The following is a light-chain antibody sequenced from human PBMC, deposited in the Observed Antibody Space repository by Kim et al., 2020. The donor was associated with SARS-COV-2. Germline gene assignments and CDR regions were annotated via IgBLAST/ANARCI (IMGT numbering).Light chain of an antibody. J-gene: IGKJ2*01. CDR1: QNLDKW. CDR2: DAS. CDR3: QQYNTYWYS. Sequence: DIQMTQSPSTLSASLGSRVTITCRASQNLDKWVAWYQQKPGQPPKLLIYDASSLESGVPSRFSGNGSGTEFTLTISSLQPDDFATYYCQQYNTYWYSFGQGTKLEI. V-gene: IGKV1-5*01.